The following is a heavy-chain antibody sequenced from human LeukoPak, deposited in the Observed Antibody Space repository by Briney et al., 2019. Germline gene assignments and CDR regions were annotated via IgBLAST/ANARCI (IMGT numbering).Heavy chain of an antibody. Sequence: SETLSLTCTVSGGSISSYYWSWIRQPPGKGLEWIGHIYTSGSTNYNPSLKSRVTISVDTSKNQFSLKLSSVTAADTAVYYCARHSYYYDSRYAFDIWGQGTMATVSS. CDR3: ARHSYYYDSRYAFDI. V-gene: IGHV4-4*09. D-gene: IGHD3-22*01. CDR2: IYTSGST. CDR1: GGSISSYY. J-gene: IGHJ3*02.